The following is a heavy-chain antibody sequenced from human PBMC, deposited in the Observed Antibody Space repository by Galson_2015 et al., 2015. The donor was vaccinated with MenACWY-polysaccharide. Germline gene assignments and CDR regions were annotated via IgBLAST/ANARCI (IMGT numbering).Heavy chain of an antibody. CDR1: GFTLSTYA. Sequence: SLRLSCAASGFTLSTYAMNWVRQAPGKGLEWVSGISSSGRVYYVDSVKGRFTISRDNSKNTLYLQMNDLRAEDTAVYYCAKGSRSLYNYYYVMDVWGQGTPVTVS. CDR3: AKGSRSLYNYYYVMDV. J-gene: IGHJ6*02. CDR2: ISSSGRV. V-gene: IGHV3-23*01. D-gene: IGHD1-26*01.